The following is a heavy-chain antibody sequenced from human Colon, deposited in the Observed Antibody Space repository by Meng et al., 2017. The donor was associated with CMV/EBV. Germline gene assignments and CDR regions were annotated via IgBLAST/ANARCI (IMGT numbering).Heavy chain of an antibody. CDR2: IHRDASGP. D-gene: IGHD2-2*01. V-gene: IGHV3-30*02. CDR3: AKDLVREIVPAALVLDV. Sequence: GGSLRLSCEASGFTLSDFAMNWVRQTPGKGLEWVAFIHRDASGPFYADSVKGRFTMSRDNSENTLYLQMNSLRDEDTAVYYCAKDLVREIVPAALVLDVWGQGTTVTVSS. CDR1: GFTLSDFA. J-gene: IGHJ6*02.